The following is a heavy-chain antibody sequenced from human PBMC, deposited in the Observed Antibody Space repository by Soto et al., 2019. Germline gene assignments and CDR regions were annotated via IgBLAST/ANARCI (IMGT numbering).Heavy chain of an antibody. CDR2: INHSGST. Sequence: LSLTCAVYGGSFSGYYWSWIRQPPGKGLEWIGEINHSGSTNYNPSLKSRVTISVDTSKNQFSLKLSSVTAADTAVYYCARVDGYSYGYGYYYSGMDVWGQGTTVTVSS. CDR3: ARVDGYSYGYGYYYSGMDV. D-gene: IGHD5-18*01. V-gene: IGHV4-34*01. CDR1: GGSFSGYY. J-gene: IGHJ6*02.